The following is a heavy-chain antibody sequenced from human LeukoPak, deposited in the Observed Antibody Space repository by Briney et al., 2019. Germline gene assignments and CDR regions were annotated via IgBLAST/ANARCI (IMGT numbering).Heavy chain of an antibody. CDR3: ATVEIVGATWRLFDY. Sequence: GSSVKVPCKASGGTFSSYAISWVRQAPGQGLEWMGRIIPILGIANYAQKFQGRVTMTEDTSTDTAYMELSSLRSEDTAVYYCATVEIVGATWRLFDYWGQGTLVTVSS. CDR1: GGTFSSYA. CDR2: IIPILGIA. D-gene: IGHD1-26*01. V-gene: IGHV1-69*04. J-gene: IGHJ4*02.